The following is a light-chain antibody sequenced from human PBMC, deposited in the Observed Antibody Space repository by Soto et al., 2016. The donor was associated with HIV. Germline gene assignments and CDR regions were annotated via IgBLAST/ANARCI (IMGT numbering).Light chain of an antibody. V-gene: IGKV1D-16*01. J-gene: IGKJ1*01. CDR1: QDIDIW. CDR3: QQYNSYSGT. Sequence: DIQMTQSPSSVSASVGDRVTITCRASQDIDIWLAWYQQKPGKAPKFLIYAASHLQSGVPSRFSGSGSGTEFTLTISSLQPDDFATYYCQQYNSYSGTFGQGTKVEIK. CDR2: AAS.